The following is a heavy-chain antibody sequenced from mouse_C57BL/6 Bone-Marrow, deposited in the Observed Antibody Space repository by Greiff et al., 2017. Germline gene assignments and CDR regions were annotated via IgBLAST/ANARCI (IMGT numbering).Heavy chain of an antibody. J-gene: IGHJ2*01. CDR3: ARPYEALYFDY. D-gene: IGHD1-1*01. CDR2: INPSSGYT. Sequence: VQLQESGAELAKPGASVKLSCKASGYTFTSYWMHWVNQRPGQGLEWIGYINPSSGYTKYNQKFQDKATLTADQSSSTAYMQLSSLTYEDSAVYYCARPYEALYFDYWGQGTTLTGSS. V-gene: IGHV1-7*01. CDR1: GYTFTSYW.